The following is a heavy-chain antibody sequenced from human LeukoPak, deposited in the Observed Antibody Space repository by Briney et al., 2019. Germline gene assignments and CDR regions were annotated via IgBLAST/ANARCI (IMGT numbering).Heavy chain of an antibody. V-gene: IGHV3-9*01. J-gene: IGHJ4*02. Sequence: GGSLRLSCAASGFTFSSYGMHWVRHAPGKGLVWVSGISWNSGIIGYADSVKGRFTISRDNAKNSLYLQMTSLRVEDTALYYCGKDIEGRSSGVDYWGQGTLVTVSS. CDR1: GFTFSSYG. D-gene: IGHD6-19*01. CDR3: GKDIEGRSSGVDY. CDR2: ISWNSGII.